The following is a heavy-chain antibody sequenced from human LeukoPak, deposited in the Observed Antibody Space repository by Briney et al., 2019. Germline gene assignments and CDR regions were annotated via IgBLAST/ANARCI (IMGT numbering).Heavy chain of an antibody. CDR3: TRADSSYYDSSGYPLGFDY. Sequence: GGSLRRSSTASGFTCGDYAMIWVRQAQGKGLEWVGFIRSRAYGGTTEYAASVKGRFTISRDDSKSIAYLQMHSLKTEDTAVYYCTRADSSYYDSSGYPLGFDYWGQGTLVTVSS. D-gene: IGHD3-22*01. J-gene: IGHJ4*02. CDR2: IRSRAYGGTT. CDR1: GFTCGDYA. V-gene: IGHV3-49*04.